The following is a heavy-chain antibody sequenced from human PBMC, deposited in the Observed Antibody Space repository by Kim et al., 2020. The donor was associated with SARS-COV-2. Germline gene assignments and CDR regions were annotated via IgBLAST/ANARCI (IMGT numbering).Heavy chain of an antibody. CDR2: IKSKANGGTT. Sequence: GGSLRLSCAASGFIFNNAWMNWVRQAPGKGLEWVGRIKSKANGGTTGYAAPVKGRFTISREDSKNTLYLQMNSLKTEDTAVYYCTSGLGDYCGGDCYSRVWGQGTTVTVSS. CDR3: TSGLGDYCGGDCYSRV. CDR1: GFIFNNAW. D-gene: IGHD2-21*02. J-gene: IGHJ6*02. V-gene: IGHV3-15*01.